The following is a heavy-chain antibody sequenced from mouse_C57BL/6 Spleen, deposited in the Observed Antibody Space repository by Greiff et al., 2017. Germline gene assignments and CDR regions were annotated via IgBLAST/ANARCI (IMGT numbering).Heavy chain of an antibody. Sequence: QVQLQQPGAELVKPGASVKMSCKASGYTFTSYWITWVKQRPGQGLEWIGDIYPGSGSTNYNEKFKSKATLTVDTSSSTAYMQLSSLTSEDSAVYYCANYGSSGNYFYYWGQGTTLTVSS. J-gene: IGHJ2*01. CDR2: IYPGSGST. D-gene: IGHD1-1*01. CDR1: GYTFTSYW. CDR3: ANYGSSGNYFYY. V-gene: IGHV1-55*01.